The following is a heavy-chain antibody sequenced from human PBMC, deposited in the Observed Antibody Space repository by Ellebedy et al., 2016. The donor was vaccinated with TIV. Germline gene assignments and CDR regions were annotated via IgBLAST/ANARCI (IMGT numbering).Heavy chain of an antibody. D-gene: IGHD6-13*01. CDR1: GFTFSSYW. J-gene: IGHJ4*02. CDR2: ISGSGGRT. Sequence: GESLKISCAASGFTFSSYWMHWVRQAPGKGLEWVSAISGSGGRTYYADSVKGRFTISRDNSKNTLYLQMNSLRAEDTAVYYCAKSSVAATACFDHWGQGTLVTVSS. CDR3: AKSSVAATACFDH. V-gene: IGHV3-23*01.